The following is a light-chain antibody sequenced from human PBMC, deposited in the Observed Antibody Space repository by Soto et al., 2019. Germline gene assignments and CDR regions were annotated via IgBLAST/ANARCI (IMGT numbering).Light chain of an antibody. CDR2: KAS. Sequence: QLTLCLVAVSRSDGYVFRSTCRASQSISSWSAWYQQKPGKAPKLLIYKASTLKSGVPSRFSGSGSGTEFTLTISSLQPDDFATYYCQQHYSYSEAFGQGTKVDI. J-gene: IGKJ1*01. V-gene: IGKV1-5*03. CDR1: QSISSW. CDR3: QQHYSYSEA.